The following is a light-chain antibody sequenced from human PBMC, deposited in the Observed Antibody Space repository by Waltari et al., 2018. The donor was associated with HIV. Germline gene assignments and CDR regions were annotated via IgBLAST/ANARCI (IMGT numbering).Light chain of an antibody. CDR1: TTNF. Sequence: ALTQPASVSGSPGQSITISCHGATTNFVSWYQIHPGTAPKLIIFDVTSRLSGVSDRFSASKSGNTASLIISGLQAEDEADYYCSSYTGSSPSYVFGTGTKVTVL. CDR2: DVT. V-gene: IGLV2-14*01. CDR3: SSYTGSSPSYV. J-gene: IGLJ1*01.